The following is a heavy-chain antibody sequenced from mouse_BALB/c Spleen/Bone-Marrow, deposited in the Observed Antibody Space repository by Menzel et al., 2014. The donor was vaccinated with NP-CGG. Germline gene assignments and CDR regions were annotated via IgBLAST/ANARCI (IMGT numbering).Heavy chain of an antibody. CDR1: GFSLTSYG. CDR3: AREIYYGNYAWFAY. CDR2: IWAGGST. Sequence: VQGVESGPGLVAPSQSLSITCTVSGFSLTSYGVHWVRQPPGKGPEWLGVIWAGGSTNYNSALMSRLSISKDNSKSQVFLKMNSLQTDDTAMYYCAREIYYGNYAWFAYWGQGTLVTVSA. J-gene: IGHJ3*01. V-gene: IGHV2-9*02. D-gene: IGHD2-1*01.